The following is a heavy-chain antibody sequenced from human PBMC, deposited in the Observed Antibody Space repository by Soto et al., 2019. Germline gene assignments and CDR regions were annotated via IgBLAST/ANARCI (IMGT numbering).Heavy chain of an antibody. D-gene: IGHD6-19*01. J-gene: IGHJ6*02. CDR1: GDSVSSNSAA. CDR3: ARVNRAVAGGLYYYYGMDV. CDR2: TYYRSEWYN. V-gene: IGHV6-1*01. Sequence: PSQTLSLTCAISGDSVSSNSAAWNWIRQSPSRGLEWLGRTYYRSEWYNDYAVSVKSRITINPDTSKNQFSLQLNSVTPEDTAVYYCARVNRAVAGGLYYYYGMDVWGQGTTVTVSS.